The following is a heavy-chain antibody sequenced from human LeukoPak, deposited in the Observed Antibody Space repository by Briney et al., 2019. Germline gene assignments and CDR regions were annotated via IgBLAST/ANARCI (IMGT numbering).Heavy chain of an antibody. CDR1: RLKISDYS. V-gene: IGHV3-11*04. CDR3: ARNLDSTDGDDAFDI. CDR2: INNGGGVI. Sequence: GGSLRLSCAASRLKISDYSMSWIRQSPGRGLEWVSSINNGGGVIQYANSVKGRFTISRDNAKNSLYLQMNSLRAEDTAVYYCARNLDSTDGDDAFDIWGQGTMVTVSS. D-gene: IGHD3-22*01. J-gene: IGHJ3*02.